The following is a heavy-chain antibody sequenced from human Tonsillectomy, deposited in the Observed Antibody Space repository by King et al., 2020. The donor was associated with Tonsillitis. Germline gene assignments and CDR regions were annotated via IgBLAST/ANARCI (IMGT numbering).Heavy chain of an antibody. D-gene: IGHD2-2*02. V-gene: IGHV1-2*02. J-gene: IGHJ2*01. CDR3: ARADTWGFFDL. CDR1: AYTFNGHY. CDR2: INYNNGGA. Sequence: QLVQSGAEVKRPGASVKVSCTDSAYTFNGHYIHWVRQAPGQGLEWMGWINYNNGGAKYSQRFEGRVTMTRDTSISTAYMALSSLKFDDTAIYYCARADTWGFFDLWGRGTLVTVSS.